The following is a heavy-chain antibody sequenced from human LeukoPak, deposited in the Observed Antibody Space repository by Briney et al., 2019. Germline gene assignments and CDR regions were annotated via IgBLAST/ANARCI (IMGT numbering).Heavy chain of an antibody. CDR1: GFTFSSYS. V-gene: IGHV3-21*01. J-gene: IGHJ4*02. CDR2: ISSSSSYI. Sequence: GGSLRLSCAASGFTFSSYSMNWVRQAPGKGLEWVSSISSSSSYIYYADSVKGRFTISRDNAKNSLYLQMNSLRAEDTAVYYCARATYYDFWSGYTPDFDYWGQGTLVTVSS. D-gene: IGHD3-3*01. CDR3: ARATYYDFWSGYTPDFDY.